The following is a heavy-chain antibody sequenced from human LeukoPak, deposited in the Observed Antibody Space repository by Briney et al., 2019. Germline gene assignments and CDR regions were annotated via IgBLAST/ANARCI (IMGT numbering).Heavy chain of an antibody. Sequence: GGSLRLSCAASGFTFSSYGMHWVRQAPGKGLEWVAFIRYDGSNKYYADSVKGRFTISRDNSKDTLYLQMSSLRAEDTALYYCAKSGLNRFDYWGQGTLVTVSS. CDR3: AKSGLNRFDY. CDR1: GFTFSSYG. J-gene: IGHJ4*02. CDR2: IRYDGSNK. V-gene: IGHV3-30*02. D-gene: IGHD2-15*01.